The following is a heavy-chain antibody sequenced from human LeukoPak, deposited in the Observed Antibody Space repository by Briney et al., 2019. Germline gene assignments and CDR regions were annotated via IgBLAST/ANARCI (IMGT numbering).Heavy chain of an antibody. CDR2: IYYSGST. CDR3: ARRRHWKDGYYYYGMDV. V-gene: IGHV4-31*03. Sequence: PSETLSLTCTVSGGSISSGGYYWSWICQHPGKGLEWIGYIYYSGSTYYNPSLKSRVTISVDTSKNQFSLKLSSVTAADTAVYYCARRRHWKDGYYYYGMDVWGQGTTVTVSS. CDR1: GGSISSGGYY. J-gene: IGHJ6*02. D-gene: IGHD1-1*01.